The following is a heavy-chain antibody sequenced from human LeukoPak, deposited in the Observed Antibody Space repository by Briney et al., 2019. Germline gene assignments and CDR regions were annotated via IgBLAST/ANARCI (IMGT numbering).Heavy chain of an antibody. CDR1: GFTFSSYA. CDR2: ISGSGGSA. CDR3: AKTVSGSYSYQGGDY. Sequence: GGSLRLSCAASGFTFSSYAMTWARQAPGKGLEWVSAISGSGGSAYYADSVKGRFTISRDNSKNTLYLQMNSLRAEDTAVYYCAKTVSGSYSYQGGDYWGQRTLVTFSS. J-gene: IGHJ4*02. D-gene: IGHD3-10*01. V-gene: IGHV3-23*01.